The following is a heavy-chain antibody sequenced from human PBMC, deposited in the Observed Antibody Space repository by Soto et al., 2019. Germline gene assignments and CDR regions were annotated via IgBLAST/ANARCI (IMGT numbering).Heavy chain of an antibody. V-gene: IGHV1-18*01. CDR3: ARDRGLLFLEWLLQGSRDQDDYYMDV. CDR2: ISAYNGNT. CDR1: GYTFTSYG. D-gene: IGHD3-3*01. J-gene: IGHJ6*03. Sequence: ALVKVSCKASGYTFTSYGISWVRQAPGQGLEWMGRISAYNGNTNYVQKLQGRVTMTTDTSTSTAYMELRSLRSDDTAVYYCARDRGLLFLEWLLQGSRDQDDYYMDVWGKGTTVTVSS.